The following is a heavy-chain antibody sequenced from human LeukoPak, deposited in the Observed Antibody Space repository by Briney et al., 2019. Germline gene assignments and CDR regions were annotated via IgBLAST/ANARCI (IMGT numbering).Heavy chain of an antibody. D-gene: IGHD3-22*01. CDR3: ARSYDSSGPYDGYGMDV. CDR2: ISAYNGNT. CDR1: GYTFTSYG. J-gene: IGHJ6*02. V-gene: IGHV1-18*01. Sequence: GASVKVSCKASGYTFTSYGISWVRQAPGQGLEWMGWISAYNGNTNYAQKLQGRVTMTTDTSTSTAYMELSSLRSEDTAVYYCARSYDSSGPYDGYGMDVWGQGTTVTVSS.